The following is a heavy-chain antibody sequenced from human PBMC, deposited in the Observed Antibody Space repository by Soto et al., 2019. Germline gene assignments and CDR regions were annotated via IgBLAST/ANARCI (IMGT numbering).Heavy chain of an antibody. CDR3: ARDRGLIAAAGTFWFDP. Sequence: SETLSLTCTVSGGSIGSYYWGWIRQPPGKGLEWIGYIYYSGSTNYNPSLKSRVTISVDTSKNQFSLKLSSVTAADTAVYYCARDRGLIAAAGTFWFDPWGQGTLVTVSS. D-gene: IGHD6-13*01. CDR2: IYYSGST. J-gene: IGHJ5*02. CDR1: GGSIGSYY. V-gene: IGHV4-59*01.